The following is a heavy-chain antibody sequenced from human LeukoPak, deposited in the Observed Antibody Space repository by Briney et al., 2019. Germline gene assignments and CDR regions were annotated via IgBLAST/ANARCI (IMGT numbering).Heavy chain of an antibody. Sequence: GGSLRLSCAASGFTFSSYGMHWVRQAPGKGLEWVAVISYVGSNKYFADSVKGRFTISRDNSKNTLYLQMNSLRAEDTAVYYCAKDSGIAVAGTLRAFDIWGQGTMVTVSS. J-gene: IGHJ3*02. CDR2: ISYVGSNK. V-gene: IGHV3-30*18. CDR1: GFTFSSYG. CDR3: AKDSGIAVAGTLRAFDI. D-gene: IGHD6-19*01.